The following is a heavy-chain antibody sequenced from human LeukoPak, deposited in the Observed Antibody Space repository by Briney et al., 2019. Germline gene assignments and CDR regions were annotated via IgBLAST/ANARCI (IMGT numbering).Heavy chain of an antibody. CDR3: AKDIGPSSSPNFDY. CDR1: GFTFGCYG. V-gene: IGHV3-9*01. CDR2: ISWNSGSI. D-gene: IGHD6-6*01. Sequence: SLELSCGTSGFTFGCYGIHLVRQAPGEGLEGVPGISWNSGSIGYADSVKGRFTISRDNAKNSLYLQMNSLRAEDTALYYCAKDIGPSSSPNFDYWGQGTLVTVSS. J-gene: IGHJ4*02.